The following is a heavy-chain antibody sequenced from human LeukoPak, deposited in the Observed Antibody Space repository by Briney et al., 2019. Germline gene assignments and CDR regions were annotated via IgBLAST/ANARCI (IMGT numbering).Heavy chain of an antibody. D-gene: IGHD6-13*01. CDR3: ARFSSSWFLDAFDI. V-gene: IGHV4-34*01. CDR2: INHSGST. J-gene: IGHJ3*02. CDR1: GGSFSGYY. Sequence: QASETLSLTCAVYGGSFSGYYWSSIRQPPGKGLEWIGEINHSGSTNYNPSLKSRVTISVDTSKNQFSLKLSSVTAADTAVYYCARFSSSWFLDAFDIWGQGTMVTVSS.